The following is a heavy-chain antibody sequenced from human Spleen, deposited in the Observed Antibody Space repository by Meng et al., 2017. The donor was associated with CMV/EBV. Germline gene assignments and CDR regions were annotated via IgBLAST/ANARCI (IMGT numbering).Heavy chain of an antibody. CDR1: GDSMSGYY. V-gene: IGHV4-59*01. CDR3: ARSYGNDFDS. Sequence: GSLGLSCTVSGDSMSGYYWTWIRQPPGMGLDWIGNIYYSWTTNYKPSLKSRFSISIDTSRSQFSLTLSSVTAAYTVVYFCARSYGNDFDSWGQGILVTVSS. J-gene: IGHJ4*02. D-gene: IGHD4-11*01. CDR2: IYYSWTT.